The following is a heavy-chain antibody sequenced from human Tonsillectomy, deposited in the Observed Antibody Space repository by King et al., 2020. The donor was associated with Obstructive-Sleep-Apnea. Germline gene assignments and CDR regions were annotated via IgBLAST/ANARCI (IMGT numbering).Heavy chain of an antibody. CDR2: INPNSGAT. Sequence: VQLVESGAEVKKPGASVKVSCKASGYTFTGYYMHWVRQAPGQGLEWMGWINPNSGATSYAQNFQGRVTMTRDTSISTAYMELSRLKSDDTAVYYCASTYSSSWFSPFDYWGQGTLVTVPS. V-gene: IGHV1-2*02. CDR1: GYTFTGYY. J-gene: IGHJ4*02. D-gene: IGHD6-13*01. CDR3: ASTYSSSWFSPFDY.